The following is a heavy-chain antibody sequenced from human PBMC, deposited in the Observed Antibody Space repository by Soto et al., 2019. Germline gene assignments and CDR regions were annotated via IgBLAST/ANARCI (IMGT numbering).Heavy chain of an antibody. V-gene: IGHV1-69*13. CDR1: GGTFSSYA. Sequence: SVKVSCKASGGTFSSYAISWVRQAPGQGLGWVGGIIPIFGTANYAQKFQGRVTITADESTSTAYMELSSLRSEDTAVYYCARWGSTVTDYYYYYGMDVWGQGTTVTASS. D-gene: IGHD4-4*01. CDR3: ARWGSTVTDYYYYYGMDV. CDR2: IIPIFGTA. J-gene: IGHJ6*02.